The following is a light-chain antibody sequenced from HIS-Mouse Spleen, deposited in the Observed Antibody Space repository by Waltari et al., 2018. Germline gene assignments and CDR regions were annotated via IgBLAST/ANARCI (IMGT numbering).Light chain of an antibody. V-gene: IGLV2-8*01. CDR1: SSDVGGYNY. CDR2: EVS. CDR3: SSYAGSNNLV. J-gene: IGLJ2*01. Sequence: QSALTQPPSASGSPGQSVTISCTGTSSDVGGYNYVSWYQQHPRKAPKRMIYEVSKRPSGVPDRFSGSKSGNTASLTVSGLQAEDEADYYCSSYAGSNNLVFGGGTKLTVL.